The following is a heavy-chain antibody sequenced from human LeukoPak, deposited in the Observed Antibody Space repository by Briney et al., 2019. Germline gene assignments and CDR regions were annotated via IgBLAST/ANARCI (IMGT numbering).Heavy chain of an antibody. J-gene: IGHJ6*03. CDR1: GGSFSGYY. Sequence: PSETLSLTCTFYGGSFSGYYWGWLRQPPGRGLEWIGEINHSGDTNYNPSLKSRVIISVDTSKNQFSLKLNSVTAADTSVYYCARVPYMDVWSKGTTVTVSS. V-gene: IGHV4-34*01. CDR2: INHSGDT. CDR3: ARVPYMDV.